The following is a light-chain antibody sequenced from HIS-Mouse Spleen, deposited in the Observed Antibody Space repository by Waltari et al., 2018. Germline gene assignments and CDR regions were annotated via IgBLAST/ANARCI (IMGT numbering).Light chain of an antibody. CDR3: SSYTSSSTWV. J-gene: IGLJ3*02. CDR1: SSDVGSYNY. CDR2: DVS. V-gene: IGLV2-14*03. Sequence: QSALTQPASVSGSPGQSITISCTGTSSDVGSYNYVSWYQQHPGQAPKLMIYDVSNRPSWVSNRFSGSKSGNTASLTISGLQAEDEADYYCSSYTSSSTWVFGGGTKLTVL.